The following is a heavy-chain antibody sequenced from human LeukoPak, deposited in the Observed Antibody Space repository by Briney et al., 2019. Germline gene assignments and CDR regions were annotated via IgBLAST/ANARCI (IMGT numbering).Heavy chain of an antibody. D-gene: IGHD2-21*01. CDR3: ARDLVSPEGY. CDR1: GYTFTNYY. J-gene: IGHJ4*02. CDR2: VNPSGSST. V-gene: IGHV1-46*01. Sequence: ASVKVSCKASGYTFTNYYMHWVRQAPGQGLEWMGIVNPSGSSTTYAQKFQGRVTMTGDTSTSTVYMELSSLRSEDTAVYYCARDLVSPEGYWGQGTLVTVSS.